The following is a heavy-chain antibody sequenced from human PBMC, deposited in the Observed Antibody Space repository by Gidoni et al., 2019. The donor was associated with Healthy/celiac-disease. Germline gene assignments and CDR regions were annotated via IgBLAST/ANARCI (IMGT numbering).Heavy chain of an antibody. CDR3: ARGPPELGDDAFDI. CDR2: MNPNSGNT. Sequence: QVQLVQSGAEVNKPGASVKVSCKASGYTFTSYDINWVRQATGQGLEWMGWMNPNSGNTGYAQKFQGRVTMTRNTSISTAYMELSSLRSEDTAVYYCARGPPELGDDAFDIWGQGTMVTVSS. J-gene: IGHJ3*02. CDR1: GYTFTSYD. D-gene: IGHD7-27*01. V-gene: IGHV1-8*01.